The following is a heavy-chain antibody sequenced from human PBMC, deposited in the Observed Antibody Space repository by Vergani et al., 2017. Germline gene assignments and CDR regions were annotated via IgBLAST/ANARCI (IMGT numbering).Heavy chain of an antibody. D-gene: IGHD6-19*01. V-gene: IGHV4-59*01. CDR3: ARDRRLARDWYFDL. CDR2: IYYSGST. CDR1: GGSISSYY. J-gene: IGHJ2*01. Sequence: QVQLQESGPGLVKPSETLSLTCTVSGGSISSYYWSWIRQPPGKGLEWIGYIYYSGSTNYNPSLKSRVTISVDTSKNQLSLKLSSVTAADTAVYYCARDRRLARDWYFDLWGRGTLVTVSS.